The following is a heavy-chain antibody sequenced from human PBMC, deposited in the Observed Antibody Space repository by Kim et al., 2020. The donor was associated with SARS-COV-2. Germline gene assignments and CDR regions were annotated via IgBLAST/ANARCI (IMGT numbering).Heavy chain of an antibody. CDR3: ASEGSTVRYYGMDV. V-gene: IGHV7-4-1*02. CDR1: GYTFTSYA. D-gene: IGHD3-10*01. CDR2: INTNTGNP. Sequence: ASVKVSCKASGYTFTSYAMNWVRQAPGQGLEWMGWINTNTGNPTYAQGFTGRFVFSLDTSVSTAYLQISSLKAEDTAVYYCASEGSTVRYYGMDVWGQGTTVTVSS. J-gene: IGHJ6*02.